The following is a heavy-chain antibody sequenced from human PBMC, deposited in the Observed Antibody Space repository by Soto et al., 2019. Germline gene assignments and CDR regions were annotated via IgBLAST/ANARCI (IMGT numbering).Heavy chain of an antibody. CDR2: INQDGSEE. J-gene: IGHJ4*02. CDR1: GFTFSSYW. V-gene: IGHV3-7*05. Sequence: EVQLVESGGGLVQPGGSLRLSCAASGFTFSSYWMSWVRQAPGKGLEWVANINQDGSEEYYVDSVKGRFTISRDNTKNSLYMQMKSLRDEGTAVYYCAKAPRGSGRDYYFASWGRGPRFTVS. D-gene: IGHD3-10*01. CDR3: AKAPRGSGRDYYFAS.